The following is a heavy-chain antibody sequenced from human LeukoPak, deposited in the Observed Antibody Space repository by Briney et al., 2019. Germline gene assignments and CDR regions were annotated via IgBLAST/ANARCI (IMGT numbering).Heavy chain of an antibody. CDR1: GFTFSSYA. CDR2: ISGSGGST. J-gene: IGHJ6*02. CDR3: ARDLHYYVAMDV. Sequence: PGGSLRLPCAASGFTFSSYAMSWVRQAPGKGLEWVSAISGSGGSTYYADSVKGRFTISRDNSKNTLYLQMNSLRAEDTALYYCARDLHYYVAMDVWGQGTTVTVSS. D-gene: IGHD3-10*02. V-gene: IGHV3-23*01.